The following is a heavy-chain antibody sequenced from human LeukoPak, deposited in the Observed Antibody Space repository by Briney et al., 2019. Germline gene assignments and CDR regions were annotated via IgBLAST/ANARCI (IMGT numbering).Heavy chain of an antibody. V-gene: IGHV5-51*01. CDR3: ARSSSGWLPQEGLDY. J-gene: IGHJ4*02. Sequence: GESLKISCKGSGYSFSTYWIGWVRQMPGKGLEWMGIIYPGDSDTRYSPSFQGQVTISADKSINTAYLQWSGLKASDTAMYYCARSSSGWLPQEGLDYWGQGTPVSVSS. CDR2: IYPGDSDT. CDR1: GYSFSTYW. D-gene: IGHD5-24*01.